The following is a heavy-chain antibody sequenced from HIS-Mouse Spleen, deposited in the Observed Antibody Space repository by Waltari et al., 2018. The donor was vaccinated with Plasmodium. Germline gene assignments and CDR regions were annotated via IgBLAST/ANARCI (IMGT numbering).Heavy chain of an antibody. CDR2: INHSGST. CDR1: GGSFSCYY. D-gene: IGHD3-10*01. J-gene: IGHJ2*01. CDR3: ARGLRGHYWYFDL. Sequence: QVQLQQWGAGLLKPSATLSLTCAVYGGSFSCYYWRWICQPPGKGLGLIGEINHSGSTNYNPSLKSRVTISVDTSKNQFSLKLSSVTAADTAVYYCARGLRGHYWYFDLWGRGTLVTVSS. V-gene: IGHV4-34*01.